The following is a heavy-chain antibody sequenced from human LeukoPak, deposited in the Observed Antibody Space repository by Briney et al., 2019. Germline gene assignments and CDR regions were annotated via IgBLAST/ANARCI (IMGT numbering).Heavy chain of an antibody. D-gene: IGHD1-26*01. J-gene: IGHJ4*02. V-gene: IGHV4-59*01. Sequence: SETLSLTCTVSGGSISSYYWSWIRQPPGKGLEWIGYIYYSGSTNYNPSLKSRVTISVDTSKNQFSLKLSSVTAADTAVYYCARGKKSGSYYLGFDYWGQGTLVTVSS. CDR3: ARGKKSGSYYLGFDY. CDR2: IYYSGST. CDR1: GGSISSYY.